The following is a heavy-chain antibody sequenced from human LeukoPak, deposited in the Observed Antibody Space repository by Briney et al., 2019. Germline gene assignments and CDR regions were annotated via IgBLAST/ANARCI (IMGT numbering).Heavy chain of an antibody. Sequence: GGSLRLSCAASGFTFSSYWMPWVRQAPGKGLVWVSRINSDGSSTSYADSVKGRFTISRDNAKNSLYLQMNSLRAEDTALYYCAKDMGDYDFWSGSFDPWGQGTLVTVSS. CDR1: GFTFSSYW. CDR2: INSDGSST. CDR3: AKDMGDYDFWSGSFDP. V-gene: IGHV3-74*01. D-gene: IGHD3-3*01. J-gene: IGHJ5*02.